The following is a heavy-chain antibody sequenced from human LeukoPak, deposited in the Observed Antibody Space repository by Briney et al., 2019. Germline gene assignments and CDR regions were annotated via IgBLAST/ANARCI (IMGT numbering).Heavy chain of an antibody. V-gene: IGHV4-30-4*07. CDR2: VFYRGGT. J-gene: IGHJ6*02. CDR3: AREKSYFYYVDV. Sequence: PSETLSLTCGVSGDSITNSVYSWSWIRQPPGKGLEWIGYVFYRGGTFFNPSLKSRVTISADASTNQFSLKLTSVTAADTAVYYCAREKSYFYYVDVWGQGTTVTVSS. CDR1: GDSITNSVYS.